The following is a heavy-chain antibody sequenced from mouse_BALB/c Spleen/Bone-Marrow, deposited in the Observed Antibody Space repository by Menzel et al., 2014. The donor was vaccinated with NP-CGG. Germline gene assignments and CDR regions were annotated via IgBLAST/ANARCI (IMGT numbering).Heavy chain of an antibody. D-gene: IGHD1-1*01. CDR1: GFSLTSYD. CDR2: IWTGGGT. CDR3: VRDHPHYYGSSPYAMDY. J-gene: IGHJ4*01. V-gene: IGHV2-9-2*01. Sequence: VQVVESGPGLVAPSQSLSITCTVSGFSLTSYDISWIRQPPGKGLEWLGVIWTGGGTNYNSAFMSRLSISKDNSKSQVFLKMNSLQTDDTAIYYCVRDHPHYYGSSPYAMDYWGQGTSVTVSS.